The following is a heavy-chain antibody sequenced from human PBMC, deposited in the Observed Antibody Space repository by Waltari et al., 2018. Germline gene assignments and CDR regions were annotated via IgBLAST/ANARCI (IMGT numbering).Heavy chain of an antibody. V-gene: IGHV3-23*04. D-gene: IGHD6-19*01. Sequence: EVQLVESGGGLVQPGGSLRLSCTASGFTFVNYWMSWVRQAPGKGLEWVSSITASGHITYYADSVKGRFSISRDNSKNTVYLQMDSLRAEDTAVYHCAKGETTGWYRCFDYWGQGTQVTVSS. J-gene: IGHJ4*02. CDR2: ITASGHIT. CDR1: GFTFVNYW. CDR3: AKGETTGWYRCFDY.